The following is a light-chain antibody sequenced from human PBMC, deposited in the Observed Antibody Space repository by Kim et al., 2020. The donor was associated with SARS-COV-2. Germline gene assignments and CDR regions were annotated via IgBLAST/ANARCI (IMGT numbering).Light chain of an antibody. J-gene: IGKJ4*01. CDR3: QEYNNWPPVT. CDR2: DAS. Sequence: VYPGESAALACRASQGVRDKLAWYQQKPGQPPRLLIYDASTRATDIPARFSGSGSGTEFTLTISSLQSEDFALYFCQEYNNWPPVTFGGGTKLEI. V-gene: IGKV3-15*01. CDR1: QGVRDK.